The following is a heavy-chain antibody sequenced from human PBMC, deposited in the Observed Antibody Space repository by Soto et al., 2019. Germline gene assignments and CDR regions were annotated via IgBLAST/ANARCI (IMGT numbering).Heavy chain of an antibody. V-gene: IGHV4-39*01. D-gene: IGHD5-18*01. CDR3: ARSGYSYGLGVTIDY. CDR2: IYYSGST. Sequence: PSETLSLTCTVSGGSISSSSYYWGWIRQPPGKGLEWIGSIYYSGSTYYNPSLKSRVTISVDTSKNQFSLKLSSVTAADTAVYYCARSGYSYGLGVTIDYWGQGTLVTVSS. J-gene: IGHJ4*02. CDR1: GGSISSSSYY.